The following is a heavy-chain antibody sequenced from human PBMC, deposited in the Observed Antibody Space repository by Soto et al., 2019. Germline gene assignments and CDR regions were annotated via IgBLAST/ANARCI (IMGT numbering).Heavy chain of an antibody. J-gene: IGHJ4*02. CDR2: IKQDGSEK. CDR3: ARGGTSMIVVGAFDD. D-gene: IGHD3-22*01. CDR1: GFAFSNYW. V-gene: IGHV3-7*01. Sequence: EVQLVESGGGLVQPGGSLRLSCAASGFAFSNYWMSWVRQAPGKGLEWVATIKQDGSEKYYVDSVKGRFTISRDKAKHSLYLQMNSLRAEDTAVYHCARGGTSMIVVGAFDDWGQGALVTVSS.